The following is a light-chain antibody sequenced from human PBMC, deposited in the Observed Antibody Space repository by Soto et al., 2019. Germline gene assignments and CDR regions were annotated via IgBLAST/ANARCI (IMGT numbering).Light chain of an antibody. V-gene: IGKV1-5*03. CDR2: KAS. Sequence: IQMTQSPSTLSAYVGDRVTITCRASQSISSWLAWYQQKPGEAPKLLIYKASSLEIGAPSRFSGSGYGTEFTLTISSLQPDDFATYYCQHYNIYSEAFGQGSKVDIK. CDR1: QSISSW. J-gene: IGKJ1*01. CDR3: QHYNIYSEA.